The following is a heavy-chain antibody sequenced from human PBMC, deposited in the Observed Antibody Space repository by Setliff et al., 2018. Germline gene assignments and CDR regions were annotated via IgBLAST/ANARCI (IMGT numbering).Heavy chain of an antibody. Sequence: PGESLKISCAVSGFTFSNHWMTWVRQAPGKGLEWISFISSNSHYKYYADSLEGRFTISRDNTKNSLYLQINSLRAEDTAVYYCAREALSYNSYLSTDYWGQGTLVTVSS. CDR2: ISSNSHYK. D-gene: IGHD3-10*01. J-gene: IGHJ4*02. CDR3: AREALSYNSYLSTDY. CDR1: GFTFSNHW. V-gene: IGHV3-21*01.